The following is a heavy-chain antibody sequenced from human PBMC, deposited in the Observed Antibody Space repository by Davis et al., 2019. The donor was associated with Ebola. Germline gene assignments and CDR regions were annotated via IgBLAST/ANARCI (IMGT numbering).Heavy chain of an antibody. CDR1: GFTFSDYY. D-gene: IGHD1-26*01. Sequence: GGSLRLSCAASGFTFSDYYMNWVRQAPGKGLEWVSAISGSGGGTYYADSVKGRFTISRDNAKNTLYLQMNSLRAEDTAVYYCARDGRAYYYYGMDVWGQGTTVTVSS. V-gene: IGHV3-23*01. J-gene: IGHJ6*02. CDR3: ARDGRAYYYYGMDV. CDR2: ISGSGGGT.